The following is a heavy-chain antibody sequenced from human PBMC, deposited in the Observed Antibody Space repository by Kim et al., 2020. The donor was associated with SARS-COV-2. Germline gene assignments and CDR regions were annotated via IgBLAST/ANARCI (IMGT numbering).Heavy chain of an antibody. V-gene: IGHV1-18*01. CDR3: ARDLSPYCGGDCSANY. J-gene: IGHJ4*02. Sequence: ASVKVSCKASGYTFTSYGFSWVRQAPGQGLEWMGWISAYNANTNYAQKLQGRVTMTTDTSTSTAYMELRSLRSDDTAVYYCARDLSPYCGGDCSANYWGQGTLVTVSS. D-gene: IGHD2-21*02. CDR1: GYTFTSYG. CDR2: ISAYNANT.